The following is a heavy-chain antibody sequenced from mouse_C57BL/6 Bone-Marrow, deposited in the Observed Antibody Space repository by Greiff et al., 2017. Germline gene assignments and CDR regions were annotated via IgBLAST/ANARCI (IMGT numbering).Heavy chain of an antibody. CDR3: AREGYDSWCAY. J-gene: IGHJ3*01. V-gene: IGHV1-69*01. CDR1: GYTFTSYW. D-gene: IGHD2-4*01. CDR2: IDPSDSYT. Sequence: QVQLQQPGAELVMPGASVKLSCKASGYTFTSYWMHWVKQRPGQGLEWIGEIDPSDSYTNYNQKFKGKSTLTVDKSSSTAYMQLSSLTSEDSAVYYCAREGYDSWCAYWGQGTLVTVSA.